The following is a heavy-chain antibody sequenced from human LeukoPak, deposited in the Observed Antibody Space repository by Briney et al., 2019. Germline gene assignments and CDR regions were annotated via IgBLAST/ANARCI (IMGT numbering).Heavy chain of an antibody. J-gene: IGHJ4*02. V-gene: IGHV1-69*05. CDR3: AREVRSGYDRYYFDY. CDR1: GGTFSSYA. D-gene: IGHD5-12*01. Sequence: ASVKVSCKASGGTFSSYAISWVRQAPGQGLEWMGGIIPIFGTANYAQKFQGRVTITTDESTSTAYMELNSLRSEDTAVYYCAREVRSGYDRYYFDYWGQGTLVTVSS. CDR2: IIPIFGTA.